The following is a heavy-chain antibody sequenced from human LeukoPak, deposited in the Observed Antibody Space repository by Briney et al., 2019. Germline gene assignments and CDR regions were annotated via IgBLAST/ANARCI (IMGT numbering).Heavy chain of an antibody. V-gene: IGHV5-10-1*01. D-gene: IGHD2-15*01. CDR2: IDPSDSYT. Sequence: GESLQISCQGSGYSFTNYWISWVRQMPGKGLEWMGKIDPSDSYTNYSPSFQGHVTISADKSISTTYLQWSSLKASDTAMYYCARGYCSGGSCNWFDPWGQGTLVTVSS. CDR1: GYSFTNYW. J-gene: IGHJ5*02. CDR3: ARGYCSGGSCNWFDP.